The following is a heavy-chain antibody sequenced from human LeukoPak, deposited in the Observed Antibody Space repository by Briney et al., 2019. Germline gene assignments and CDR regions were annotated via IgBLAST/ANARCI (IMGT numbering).Heavy chain of an antibody. CDR2: IYPGDPDT. CDR1: GYSFTSYW. V-gene: IGHV5-51*01. D-gene: IGHD3-22*01. Sequence: GESLKISCKGSGYSFTSYWIGWVRQMPGKGLEWMGIIYPGDPDTRYSPSFQGQVTISADKSISTAYLQWSSLKASDTAMYYCARQDYYDSSGYYYEFDYWGQGTLVTVSS. CDR3: ARQDYYDSSGYYYEFDY. J-gene: IGHJ4*02.